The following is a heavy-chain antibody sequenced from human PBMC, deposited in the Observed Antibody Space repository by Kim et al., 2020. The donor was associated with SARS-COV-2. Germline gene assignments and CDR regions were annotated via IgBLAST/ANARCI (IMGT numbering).Heavy chain of an antibody. J-gene: IGHJ6*02. D-gene: IGHD5-18*01. CDR2: INPNSGGT. CDR1: GYTFTGYY. CDR3: ARVKGEDTAMVRMDV. Sequence: ASVKVSCKASGYTFTGYYMHWVRRAPGQGLEWMGRINPNSGGTNYAQKFQGRVTMTRDTSISTAYMELSRLRSDDTAVYYCARVKGEDTAMVRMDVWGQGTTVTVSS. V-gene: IGHV1-2*06.